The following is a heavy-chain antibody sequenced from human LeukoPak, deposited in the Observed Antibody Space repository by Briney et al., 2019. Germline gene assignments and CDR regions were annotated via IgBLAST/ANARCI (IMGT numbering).Heavy chain of an antibody. CDR2: INGDGSST. Sequence: PGGSLRLSCEASGFTFKNAWMIWVRQAPGKGLVWVSRINGDGSSTSYADSVKGRFTISRDNAKNTLYLQMNSLRAEDSAVYYCASAYYHYYFDYWGQGTLVTVSS. CDR3: ASAYYHYYFDY. D-gene: IGHD3-16*01. V-gene: IGHV3-74*01. CDR1: GFTFKNAW. J-gene: IGHJ4*02.